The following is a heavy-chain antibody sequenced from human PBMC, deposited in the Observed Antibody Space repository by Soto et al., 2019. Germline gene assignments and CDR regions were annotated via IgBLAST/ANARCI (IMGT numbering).Heavy chain of an antibody. CDR3: ARDFFGNHYFDF. CDR1: GGSISSGGYS. CDR2: IYHSGTT. D-gene: IGHD3-10*01. V-gene: IGHV4-30-2*01. J-gene: IGHJ4*02. Sequence: SETLSLTCAVSGGSISSGGYSWSWIRQPPGKGLEWIGYIYHSGTTSYNPSLKSRVTVSVDTSKNQISLNLTSVTAADTAIYYCARDFFGNHYFDFWGQGILVTVS.